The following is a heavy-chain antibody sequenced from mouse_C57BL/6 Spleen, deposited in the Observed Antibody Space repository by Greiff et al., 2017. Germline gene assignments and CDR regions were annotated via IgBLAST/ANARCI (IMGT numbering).Heavy chain of an antibody. J-gene: IGHJ4*01. CDR3: ARSSCSDYENYAMDC. D-gene: IGHD2-13*01. V-gene: IGHV1-63*01. CDR2: IYPGGGYT. Sequence: QVQLQQSGAELVRPGTSVKMSCKASGYTFTNYWIGWAKQRPGHGLEWIGDIYPGGGYTNYNEKFKGKATLTADKSSSTAYMQFSSLTSEDSATYYCARSSCSDYENYAMDCWGQGTSVTVSS. CDR1: GYTFTNYW.